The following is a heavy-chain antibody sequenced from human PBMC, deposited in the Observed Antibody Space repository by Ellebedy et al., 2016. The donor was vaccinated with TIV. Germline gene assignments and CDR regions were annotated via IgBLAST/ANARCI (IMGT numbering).Heavy chain of an antibody. Sequence: SETLSLTCIVSGDSVSRTHYYWGWIRQPPGKGLEWIGYIYHSETTDYNPSLKSRVSLSGDASKSQFSLQLRSVTAADTAVYYCARQPPPHTDPWYFDLWGRGTLVTVSS. J-gene: IGHJ2*01. CDR1: GDSVSRTHYY. CDR3: ARQPPPHTDPWYFDL. V-gene: IGHV4-61*05. CDR2: IYHSETT. D-gene: IGHD1-14*01.